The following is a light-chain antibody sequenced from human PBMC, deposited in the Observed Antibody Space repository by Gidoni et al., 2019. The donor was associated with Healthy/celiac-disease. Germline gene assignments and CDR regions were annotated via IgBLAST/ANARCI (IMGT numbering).Light chain of an antibody. CDR2: QDS. V-gene: IGLV3-1*01. CDR1: KLGDKY. Sequence: SYALTHPPSMSVSPGQTAIITCSGDKLGDKYACWYQQKPGQSPVLVIYQDSKRPSGIPERFSGSNSGNTATLTISGTQAMDEADYYCQAWDSSTGVFGGGTKLTVL. CDR3: QAWDSSTGV. J-gene: IGLJ2*01.